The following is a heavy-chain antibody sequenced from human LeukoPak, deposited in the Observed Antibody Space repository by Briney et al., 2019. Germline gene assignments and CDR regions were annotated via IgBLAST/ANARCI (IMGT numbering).Heavy chain of an antibody. CDR3: ARRAPWYFDL. V-gene: IGHV4-59*11. CDR1: GGSISSHY. CDR2: IYYSGST. Sequence: SETLSLTCTVSGGSISSHYWSWIRQPPGKGLEWIGYIYYSGSTNYNPSLKSRVTISVDTSKNQFSLKLSSVTAADTAVYYCARRAPWYFDLWGRGTLVTVSS. J-gene: IGHJ2*01.